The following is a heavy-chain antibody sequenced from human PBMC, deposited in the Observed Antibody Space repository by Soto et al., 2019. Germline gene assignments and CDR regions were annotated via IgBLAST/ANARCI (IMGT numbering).Heavy chain of an antibody. V-gene: IGHV3-30-3*01. D-gene: IGHD2-15*01. CDR3: ARDQSTYSDS. Sequence: QVQLVESGGGVVQPGRSLRLSCAASGFTFRNYDMHWVRQAPGKGLELVAVISSDVSYKYYADSVRGRFTISRDNSKNTLYLQMNSLRAEDTAVYYCARDQSTYSDSWGQGTLVTVSS. J-gene: IGHJ5*02. CDR1: GFTFRNYD. CDR2: ISSDVSYK.